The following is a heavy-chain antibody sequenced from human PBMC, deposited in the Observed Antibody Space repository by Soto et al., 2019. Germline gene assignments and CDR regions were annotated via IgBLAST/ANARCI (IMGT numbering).Heavy chain of an antibody. D-gene: IGHD3-9*01. Sequence: EVQLLESGGGLVQPGGSLRLSCAASGFTFSSYAMSWVHQAPGKGLEWVSAISGSGGITYYADSVKGRFSISRDNSKNTLYLQMSSLRAEDTAVYYCEKVEEKLRYFDWLYDSYMDVWGKGTTVTVSS. CDR3: EKVEEKLRYFDWLYDSYMDV. CDR1: GFTFSSYA. J-gene: IGHJ6*03. CDR2: ISGSGGIT. V-gene: IGHV3-23*01.